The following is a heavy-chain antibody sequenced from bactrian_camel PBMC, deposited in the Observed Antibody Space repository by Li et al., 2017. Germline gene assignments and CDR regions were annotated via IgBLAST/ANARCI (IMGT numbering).Heavy chain of an antibody. CDR2: IASDGVP. V-gene: IGHV3S55*01. CDR3: AAGSSRGVPFRERGHPY. J-gene: IGHJ4*01. CDR1: GYSYASFS. D-gene: IGHD3*01. Sequence: HVQLVESGGGSVQAGGSLRLSCAASGYSYASFSMAWFRQAPGKERELVACIASDGVPGYADSVKGRFTISEDNAKHNLYLQMDSLTPEDTAMYYCAAGSSRGVPFRERGHPYWGQGTQVTVS.